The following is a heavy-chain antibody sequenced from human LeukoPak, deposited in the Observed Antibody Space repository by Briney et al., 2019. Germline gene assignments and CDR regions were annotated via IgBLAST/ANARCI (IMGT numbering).Heavy chain of an antibody. CDR1: EFSVGSNY. CDR2: IYSGGST. Sequence: GGSLRLSCAASEFSVGSNYMTWVRQAPGKGLEWVSLIYSGGSTYYADSVKGRFTISRDNSKNTLYLQMNSLTSEDTAVYYCARGLMVMSYYYYMDVWGKGTTVTVSS. D-gene: IGHD2-8*01. CDR3: ARGLMVMSYYYYMDV. J-gene: IGHJ6*03. V-gene: IGHV3-53*05.